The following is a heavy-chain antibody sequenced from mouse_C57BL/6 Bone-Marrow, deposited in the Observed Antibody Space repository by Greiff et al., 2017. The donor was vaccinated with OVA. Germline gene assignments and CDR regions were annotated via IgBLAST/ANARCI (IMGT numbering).Heavy chain of an antibody. J-gene: IGHJ2*01. V-gene: IGHV5-4*01. CDR2: ISDGGSYT. Sequence: EVKLVESGGGLVKPGGSLKLSCAASGFTFSSYAMSWVRQTPEKRLEWVATISDGGSYTYYPDNVKGRFTISRDNAKNNLYLQMSHLKSEDTAMYYCARDLEDSKGAYWGQGTTLTVSA. CDR3: ARDLEDSKGAY. D-gene: IGHD2-5*01. CDR1: GFTFSSYA.